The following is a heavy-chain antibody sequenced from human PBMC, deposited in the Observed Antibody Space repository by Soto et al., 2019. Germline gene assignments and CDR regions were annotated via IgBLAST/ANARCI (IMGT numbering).Heavy chain of an antibody. J-gene: IGHJ4*02. D-gene: IGHD3-16*01. CDR3: AKDLSWGQCDY. CDR1: GFTFSSYW. V-gene: IGHV3-74*03. Sequence: PWGSLRLSCAASGFTFSSYWMHWVRQDAGKGLLWVSSIKTDGTVTQYADSAKGRFTVSRDNAKNTLYLQMNSLRAEDTAVYYCAKDLSWGQCDYWGQGA. CDR2: IKTDGTVT.